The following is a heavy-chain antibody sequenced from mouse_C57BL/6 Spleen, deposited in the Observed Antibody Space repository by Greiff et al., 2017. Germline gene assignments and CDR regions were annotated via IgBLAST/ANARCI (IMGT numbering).Heavy chain of an antibody. V-gene: IGHV1-61*01. Sequence: VKLQQPGAELVRPGSSVKLSCKASGYTFTSYWMDWVKQRPGQGLEWIGNIYPSDSETHYNQKFKDKATLTVDKSSSTAYMQLSSLTSEDSAVYYCARGNYSNPAWFAYWGQGTLVTVSA. CDR2: IYPSDSET. D-gene: IGHD2-5*01. CDR1: GYTFTSYW. CDR3: ARGNYSNPAWFAY. J-gene: IGHJ3*01.